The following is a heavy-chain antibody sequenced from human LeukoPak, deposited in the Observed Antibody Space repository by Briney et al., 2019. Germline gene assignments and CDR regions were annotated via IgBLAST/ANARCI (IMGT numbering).Heavy chain of an antibody. Sequence: SETLSLTCTVSGGSISSSSYSWSWIRQPPGKGLEWIGYIYHSGSTYYNPSLKSRVIISVDTSKNQFSLKLSSVTAADTAVYYCARDPDYYDSSWGQGTLVTVSS. CDR3: ARDPDYYDSS. CDR2: IYHSGST. V-gene: IGHV4-30-2*01. CDR1: GGSISSSSYS. D-gene: IGHD3-22*01. J-gene: IGHJ4*02.